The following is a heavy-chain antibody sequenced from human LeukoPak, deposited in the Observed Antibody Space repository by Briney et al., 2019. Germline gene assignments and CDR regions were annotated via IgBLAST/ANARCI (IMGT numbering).Heavy chain of an antibody. J-gene: IGHJ4*02. CDR3: ARGLGEGYKDTLGY. D-gene: IGHD5-24*01. CDR2: IYYSGST. Sequence: SETLSLTCTVSGGSSGTYYWSWIRQPPGKGLEWIGNIYYSGSTNYNPSLKSRVTISVETSKNQFSLKLSSVTAADTAIYYCARGLGEGYKDTLGYWSQGALVTVSS. V-gene: IGHV4-59*12. CDR1: GGSSGTYY.